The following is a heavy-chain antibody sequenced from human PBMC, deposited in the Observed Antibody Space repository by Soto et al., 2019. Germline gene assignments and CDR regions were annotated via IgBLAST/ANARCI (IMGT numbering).Heavy chain of an antibody. CDR2: IYYSGRT. V-gene: IGHV4-39*01. Sequence: SETLSLTCIVSGESISSSSYYWGWIRQPPGKSLEWIGSIYYSGRTYYNPSFKSRVTISIDTSKNQFSLKLSSVTATDTAVYYCARQRTTVVTQAYFDHWGQGALVTVSS. D-gene: IGHD2-21*02. CDR1: GESISSSSYY. CDR3: ARQRTTVVTQAYFDH. J-gene: IGHJ4*02.